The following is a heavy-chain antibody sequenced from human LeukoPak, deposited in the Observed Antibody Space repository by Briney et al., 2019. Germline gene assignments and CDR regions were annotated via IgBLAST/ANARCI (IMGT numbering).Heavy chain of an antibody. V-gene: IGHV3-66*02. CDR3: ARVDSSGRRKHYFDY. J-gene: IGHJ4*02. D-gene: IGHD3-22*01. Sequence: GGSLRLSCAASGFTLSNNYMTWVRQAPGKGLEWVSVIYGGGITNYADSVEGRFTISRDNSQNTLYLQMDSLTTEDTAVYYCARVDSSGRRKHYFDYWGQGALVTVSS. CDR1: GFTLSNNY. CDR2: IYGGGIT.